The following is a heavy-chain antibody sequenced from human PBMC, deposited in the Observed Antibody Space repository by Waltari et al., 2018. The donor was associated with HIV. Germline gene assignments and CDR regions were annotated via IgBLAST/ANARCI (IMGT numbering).Heavy chain of an antibody. CDR3: ARGLGREYCSSTSCLFDP. Sequence: QVQLEQSGAEVKKPGASVKVSCKASGYTLTSHDLKWVRQATGQGLEWMGWMNPNSGNTGYVQKFQGRVTMTRNTSISTAYMELSSLRSEDTAVYYCARGLGREYCSSTSCLFDPWGQGTLVTVSS. CDR2: MNPNSGNT. D-gene: IGHD2-2*01. J-gene: IGHJ5*02. V-gene: IGHV1-8*01. CDR1: GYTLTSHD.